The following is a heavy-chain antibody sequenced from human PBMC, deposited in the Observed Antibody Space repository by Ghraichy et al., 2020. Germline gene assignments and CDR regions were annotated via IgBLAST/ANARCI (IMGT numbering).Heavy chain of an antibody. CDR1: GFTFSNYW. J-gene: IGHJ4*02. D-gene: IGHD4-17*01. CDR3: TTLINGDYVDY. CDR2: IKQDGSEK. V-gene: IGHV3-7*01. Sequence: GGSLRLSCAASGFTFSNYWMSWVRQAPGKGLEWVANIKQDGSEKYYVDSVKGRFTISRDNAKNSLYLQMNSLRAEDTAVYYCTTLINGDYVDYWGQGTLVTVSS.